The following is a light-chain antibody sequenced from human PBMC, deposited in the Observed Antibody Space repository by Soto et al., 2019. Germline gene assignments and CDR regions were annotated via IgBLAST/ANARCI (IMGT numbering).Light chain of an antibody. J-gene: IGKJ1*01. Sequence: IVLTQSPGTLSLSPAERATLASRASQSVSNNYLAWYQQKPGQAPRLLIYGASNRATGIPDRFSGSGSGTDFTLTISRLEPEDFAVYYCQQYGSSGTFGQGTKVDI. CDR1: QSVSNNY. V-gene: IGKV3-20*01. CDR2: GAS. CDR3: QQYGSSGT.